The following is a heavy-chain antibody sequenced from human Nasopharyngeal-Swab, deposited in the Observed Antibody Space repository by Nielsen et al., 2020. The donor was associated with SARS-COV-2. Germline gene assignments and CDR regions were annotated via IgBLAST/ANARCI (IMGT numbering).Heavy chain of an antibody. Sequence: SETLSLTCTVSGGSISSGGYYWSWIRQPPGKGLEWIGEINHSGSTNYNPSLKSRVTISVDTSKNQFSLKLSSVTAADTAVYYCARAQSITMIIGAFDIWGQGTMVTVSP. CDR2: INHSGST. CDR3: ARAQSITMIIGAFDI. J-gene: IGHJ3*02. CDR1: GGSISSGGYY. D-gene: IGHD3-22*01. V-gene: IGHV4-39*07.